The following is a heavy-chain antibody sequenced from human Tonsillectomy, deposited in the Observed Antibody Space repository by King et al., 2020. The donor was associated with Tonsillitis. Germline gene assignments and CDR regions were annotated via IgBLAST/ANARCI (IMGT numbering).Heavy chain of an antibody. D-gene: IGHD2-21*02. V-gene: IGHV3-48*03. Sequence: VQLVESGGGLVQPGGSLRLSCAASGFIFSSYEMNWVRQAPGKGLEWVSYINYSGSPIYYADSVKGRFTISRDNAKNSLYLQMNSLRAEDTAVYYCAREMGIYCGGDCPGPGLDDWGQGTPVTVSS. J-gene: IGHJ4*02. CDR2: INYSGSPI. CDR1: GFIFSSYE. CDR3: AREMGIYCGGDCPGPGLDD.